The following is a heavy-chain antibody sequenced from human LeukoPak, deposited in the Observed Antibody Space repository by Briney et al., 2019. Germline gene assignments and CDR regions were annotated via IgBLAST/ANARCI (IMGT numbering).Heavy chain of an antibody. Sequence: GASVKVSCKASGGTFSSYAISWVRQAPGQGLEWMGGIIPIFGTANYAQKFQGRVTITADESTSTAYMELSSLRSEDTAVYYCARENIVVVPAAPTIWFDPWGQGTLVTVSS. CDR2: IIPIFGTA. J-gene: IGHJ5*02. D-gene: IGHD2-2*01. CDR3: ARENIVVVPAAPTIWFDP. V-gene: IGHV1-69*13. CDR1: GGTFSSYA.